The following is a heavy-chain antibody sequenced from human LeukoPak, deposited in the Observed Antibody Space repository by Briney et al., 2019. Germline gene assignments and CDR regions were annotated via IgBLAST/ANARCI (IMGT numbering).Heavy chain of an antibody. D-gene: IGHD4-17*01. CDR3: ARDGRVRDGDYNGSPDDYYYYYYMDV. V-gene: IGHV1-18*01. J-gene: IGHJ6*03. CDR2: ISAYNGNT. CDR1: GYTFTSYG. Sequence: GASVKVSCKASGYTFTSYGISWVRQAPGQGLEWMGWISAYNGNTNYAQKLQGRVTMTTDTSTSTAYMELRSLRSDDTAVYYCARDGRVRDGDYNGSPDDYYYYYYMDVWGKGTTVTVSS.